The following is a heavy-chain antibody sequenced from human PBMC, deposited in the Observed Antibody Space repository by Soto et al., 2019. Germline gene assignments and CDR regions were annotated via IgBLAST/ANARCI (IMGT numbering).Heavy chain of an antibody. D-gene: IGHD5-12*01. CDR2: IYYSGST. Sequence: QVQLQESGPGLVKPSETLSLTCTVSGGSISSYYWSWIRQPPGKGLEWIGYIYYSGSTNYNPSLKSRVTISVDTSKNQFSLKLSSVTAADTAVYYCARNRGGYGQWVDYWGQGTLVTVSS. V-gene: IGHV4-59*01. CDR1: GGSISSYY. CDR3: ARNRGGYGQWVDY. J-gene: IGHJ4*02.